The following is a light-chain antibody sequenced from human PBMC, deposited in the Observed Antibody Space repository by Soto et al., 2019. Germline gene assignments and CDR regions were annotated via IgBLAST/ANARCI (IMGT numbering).Light chain of an antibody. CDR2: AAS. CDR3: LQKYFSPFT. CDR1: QGISND. V-gene: IGKV1-6*01. J-gene: IGKJ3*01. Sequence: AIQMTQSPSSLSASVGDRVTITCRASQGISNDLDWFQQKPGKAPKRLIYAASNLQSGVPARFSGSGSGTDFTLPISSLQPEDFATYYCLQKYFSPFTFGPGTKVDI.